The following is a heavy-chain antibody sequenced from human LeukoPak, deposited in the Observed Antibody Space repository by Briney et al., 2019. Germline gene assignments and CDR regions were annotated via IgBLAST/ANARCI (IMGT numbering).Heavy chain of an antibody. CDR2: ISTDGRDI. D-gene: IGHD6-13*01. Sequence: GGSLRLSCAASGFTFSRYPMHWVRQAPGKGLEWVTVISTDGRDIKYADSVKGRFTISRDSSKNTLSLQMNSLRDDDTAVYYCARGAHISAAAYYFDYWGQGTLVTVSS. CDR3: ARGAHISAAAYYFDY. J-gene: IGHJ4*02. CDR1: GFTFSRYP. V-gene: IGHV3-30*04.